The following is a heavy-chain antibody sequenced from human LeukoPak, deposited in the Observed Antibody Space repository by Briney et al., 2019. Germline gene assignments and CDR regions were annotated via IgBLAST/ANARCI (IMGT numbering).Heavy chain of an antibody. D-gene: IGHD3-22*01. J-gene: IGHJ2*01. CDR3: ARHNYYYDSSGYFPGNFDL. CDR1: GGSISSYY. CDR2: IYYSGST. Sequence: SETLSLTCTVSGGSISSYYWSWIRQSPGKGLEWIGYIYYSGSTNYNPSLKSRVTISVDTSKNQFSLKLSSVTAADTAVYYCARHNYYYDSSGYFPGNFDLWGRGTLVTVSS. V-gene: IGHV4-59*08.